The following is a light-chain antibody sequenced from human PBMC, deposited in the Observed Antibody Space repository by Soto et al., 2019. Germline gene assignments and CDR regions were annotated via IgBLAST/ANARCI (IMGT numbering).Light chain of an antibody. CDR1: QSVSNN. V-gene: IGKV3-15*01. J-gene: IGKJ3*01. CDR3: QQYNDWPPGT. Sequence: EIVLTQSPGTLSLSPGERATLSCRASQSVSNNLAWYQQKPGQAPRLLIYGASARATGFPARFSGSGSGTEFTLTISGLQSEDFAVYYCQQYNDWPPGTFGPGTKVDIK. CDR2: GAS.